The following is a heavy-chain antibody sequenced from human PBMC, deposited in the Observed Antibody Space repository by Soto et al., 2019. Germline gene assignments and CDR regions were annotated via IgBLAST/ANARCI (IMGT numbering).Heavy chain of an antibody. J-gene: IGHJ4*02. D-gene: IGHD5-12*01. Sequence: GGSLRLSCAASGFTFSSYSMNWVRQAPGKGLEWVSYISSSSTIYYADSVKGRFTISRDNAKNSLYLQMNSLRAEDTAVYYCARDSYSGYDGHDYWGQGTLVTVSS. CDR3: ARDSYSGYDGHDY. V-gene: IGHV3-48*01. CDR1: GFTFSSYS. CDR2: ISSSSTI.